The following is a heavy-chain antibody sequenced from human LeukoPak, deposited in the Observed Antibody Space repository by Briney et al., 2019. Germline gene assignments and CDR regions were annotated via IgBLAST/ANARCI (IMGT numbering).Heavy chain of an antibody. CDR3: AKGPPGKAVAGSPKYFRH. CDR2: ISWNSGSI. CDR1: GFTFDDYA. Sequence: GGSLRLSCAASGFTFDDYAMHWVRQAPGKGLEWVSGISWNSGSIDYADSVKGRFTISRDNAKNSLYLQMNSLRAEDTALYYCAKGPPGKAVAGSPKYFRHWGRGTLVTVSS. V-gene: IGHV3-9*01. D-gene: IGHD6-19*01. J-gene: IGHJ1*01.